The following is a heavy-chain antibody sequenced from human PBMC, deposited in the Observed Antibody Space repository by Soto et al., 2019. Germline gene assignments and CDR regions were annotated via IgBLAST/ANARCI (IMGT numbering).Heavy chain of an antibody. D-gene: IGHD5-12*01. Sequence: PEKLPHTNVVSAGTPRSCSYFGCWIRQPPGSALEWIGYIQYSGDTNYNSSLKSRVTISVDRSRNRFSLKLTSVPAADTAFYYCARHDYADRIVALWSQGTKVT. CDR1: AGTPRSCSYF. V-gene: IGHV4-61*01. CDR3: ARHDYADRIVAL. J-gene: IGHJ3*01. CDR2: IQYSGDT.